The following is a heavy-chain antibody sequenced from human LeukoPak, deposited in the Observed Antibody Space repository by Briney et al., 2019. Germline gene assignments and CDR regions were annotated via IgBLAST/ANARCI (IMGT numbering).Heavy chain of an antibody. Sequence: VKVSCKASGYTFTSYDINWVRQATGQGLEWMGWMNPNSGNTGYAQKFQGRVTMTRDMSTSTVYMELSSLRSEDTAVYYCARGGDYYGSGSPLIDYWGQGTLVTVSS. CDR1: GYTFTSYD. D-gene: IGHD3-10*01. CDR3: ARGGDYYGSGSPLIDY. J-gene: IGHJ4*02. CDR2: MNPNSGNT. V-gene: IGHV1-8*01.